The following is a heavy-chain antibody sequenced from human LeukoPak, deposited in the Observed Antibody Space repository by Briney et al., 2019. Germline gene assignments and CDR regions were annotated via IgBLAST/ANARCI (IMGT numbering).Heavy chain of an antibody. Sequence: SETLSLTCTVSGGSISSYYWSWIRQPAGKGLEWIGRIYTSGSTNYNPSLKSRVTMSVDTSKSQCTLKLSSVTAADTAVYYCARGNYGSGSYYRYWGQGTLVTVSS. CDR3: ARGNYGSGSYYRY. CDR2: IYTSGST. CDR1: GGSISSYY. V-gene: IGHV4-4*07. J-gene: IGHJ4*02. D-gene: IGHD3-10*01.